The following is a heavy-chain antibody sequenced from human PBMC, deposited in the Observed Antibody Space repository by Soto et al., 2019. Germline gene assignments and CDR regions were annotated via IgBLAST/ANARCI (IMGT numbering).Heavy chain of an antibody. Sequence: EVQLVESGGGLVQPGGSLRLSCAASGFTFSSFSMNWVRQAPGKGLEWVSYISGGGGTIYYADSVKGRFTISRDNAKNSLDLQVNSLRAADTAVYYCARCSGGTCYSHAFDIWCQGTKVTVSS. J-gene: IGHJ3*02. CDR2: ISGGGGTI. D-gene: IGHD2-15*01. V-gene: IGHV3-48*01. CDR1: GFTFSSFS. CDR3: ARCSGGTCYSHAFDI.